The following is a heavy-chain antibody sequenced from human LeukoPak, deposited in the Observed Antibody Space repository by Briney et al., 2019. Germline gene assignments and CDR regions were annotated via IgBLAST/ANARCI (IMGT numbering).Heavy chain of an antibody. CDR3: ARGGVVPAANFDY. V-gene: IGHV3-21*01. D-gene: IGHD2-2*01. CDR1: GFTFSSYS. CDR2: ISSSSSYI. J-gene: IGHJ4*02. Sequence: GGSLRFSCAASGFTFSSYSMNWVRQAPGKGLEWVSSISSSSSYIYYADSVKGRFTISRDNAKNSLYLQMNSLRAEDTAVYYCARGGVVPAANFDYWGQGTLVTVSS.